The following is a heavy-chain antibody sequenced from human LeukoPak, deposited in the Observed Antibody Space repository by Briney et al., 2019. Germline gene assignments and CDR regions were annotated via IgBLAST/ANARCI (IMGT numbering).Heavy chain of an antibody. D-gene: IGHD4-23*01. V-gene: IGHV3-23*01. CDR3: AKYLTVVTFDAFDI. Sequence: GGSLTLSCAASGFTFSSYAMSWVRQAPGKGLEWVSDISGSGGSTYYADSVKGRFTISKDNSKNTLYLQMNSRRAEDTAVYYCAKYLTVVTFDAFDIWGQGTMVTVSS. CDR2: ISGSGGST. CDR1: GFTFSSYA. J-gene: IGHJ3*02.